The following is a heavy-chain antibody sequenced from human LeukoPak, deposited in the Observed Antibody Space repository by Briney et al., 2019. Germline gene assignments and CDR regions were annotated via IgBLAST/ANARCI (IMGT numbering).Heavy chain of an antibody. V-gene: IGHV4-4*07. J-gene: IGHJ3*02. CDR3: VRDGANWEEPNDAFDT. D-gene: IGHD1-26*01. Sequence: NPSETLSLTCAVSGASITSCYWSWVRQSAGKGLEWIGRLYTTGTTNYNRSLKSRVIMSGDSSKNQLSLMLTSVTAADTAVYYCVRDGANWEEPNDAFDTWGQGTLVTVSS. CDR1: GASITSCY. CDR2: LYTTGTT.